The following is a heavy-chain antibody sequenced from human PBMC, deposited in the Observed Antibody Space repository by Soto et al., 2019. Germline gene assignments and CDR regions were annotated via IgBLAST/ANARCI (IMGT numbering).Heavy chain of an antibody. V-gene: IGHV4-39*01. CDR2: IYYSGST. CDR3: ARHPSDFWFDP. D-gene: IGHD2-21*02. Sequence: SETLSLTCTVSGGSISSSSYFWGWIRQPPGKGPEWIGSIYYSGSTYYNPSLKSRVTVSVDTSKNQFSLKLSSVTAADTAVYYCARHPSDFWFDPWGQGTLVTVSS. CDR1: GGSISSSSYF. J-gene: IGHJ5*02.